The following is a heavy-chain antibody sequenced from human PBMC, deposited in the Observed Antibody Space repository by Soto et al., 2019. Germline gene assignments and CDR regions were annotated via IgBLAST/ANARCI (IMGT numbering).Heavy chain of an antibody. CDR1: GGSIISSS. CDR3: ARARFCTSTSCYHYFDF. V-gene: IGHV4-59*01. J-gene: IGHJ4*02. CDR2: IYNNGRT. D-gene: IGHD2-2*01. Sequence: SETLSLTCTVSGGSIISSSWRWIRHPPGMGLEWIGYIYNNGRTDYNPSLKSRVTISVDTSKNHFSLKLSSVTPADTAVYYCARARFCTSTSCYHYFDFWGQGTLVTVSS.